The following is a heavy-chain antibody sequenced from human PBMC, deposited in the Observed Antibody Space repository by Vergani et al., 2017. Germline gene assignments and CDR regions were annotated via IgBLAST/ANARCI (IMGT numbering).Heavy chain of an antibody. J-gene: IGHJ6*03. CDR1: GFTFSTYA. CDR3: VREGSYCGSSSCRNPSCVYYHHMDV. Sequence: QVQLVESGGGVVQPGRSLRLSCTSSGFTFSTYAMHWVRQAPGKGLEWVAIIYYDGSKKYYAVSVKGRFTISRDNSRNTLDLLMSSLRAEDTAIYYCVREGSYCGSSSCRNPSCVYYHHMDVWGEGTTGTVSS. V-gene: IGHV3-33*01. D-gene: IGHD3-10*01. CDR2: IYYDGSKK.